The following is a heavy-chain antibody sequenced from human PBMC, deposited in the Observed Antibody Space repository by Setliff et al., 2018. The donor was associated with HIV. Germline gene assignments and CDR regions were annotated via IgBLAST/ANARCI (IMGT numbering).Heavy chain of an antibody. V-gene: IGHV1-2*02. Sequence: VASVKVSCKASGYTFTDYFLHWVRQAPGQGLEWMGWINPNNGDTIYAQKFQGRVTVTRDTSINTAYMALSSLKSDDTAVYFCARVRRGKAIITTGGMDVWGQGTTVTAP. D-gene: IGHD3-10*01. CDR3: ARVRRGKAIITTGGMDV. CDR2: INPNNGDT. CDR1: GYTFTDYF. J-gene: IGHJ6*02.